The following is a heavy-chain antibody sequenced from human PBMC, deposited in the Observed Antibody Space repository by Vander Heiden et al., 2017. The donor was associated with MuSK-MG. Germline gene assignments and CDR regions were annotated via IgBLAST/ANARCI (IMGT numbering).Heavy chain of an antibody. Sequence: EVQLLESGGGLVQPGGSLRLSCAASGFTFSSYAMSWVRQAPGKGLEWVSAISGSGGSTYYADSVKGRFTISRDNSKNTRYLKMNSMRAEETAVYYCAKDRAAYSSGWYGFDYWGQGTLVTVSS. CDR3: AKDRAAYSSGWYGFDY. V-gene: IGHV3-23*01. CDR1: GFTFSSYA. CDR2: ISGSGGST. D-gene: IGHD6-19*01. J-gene: IGHJ4*02.